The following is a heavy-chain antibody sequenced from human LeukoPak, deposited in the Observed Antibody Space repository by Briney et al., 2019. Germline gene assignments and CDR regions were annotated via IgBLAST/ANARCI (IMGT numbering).Heavy chain of an antibody. CDR1: GYTFTSYG. J-gene: IGHJ4*02. D-gene: IGHD3-16*02. Sequence: ASVKVSCKASGYTFTSYGISWVRQAPGQGLEWMGRISAYNGNTNYAQKLQGRVTMTIDTSTSTAYMELRSLRSDDTAVYYCARDYDYVWGSYRPFDYWGQGTLVTVSS. CDR2: ISAYNGNT. CDR3: ARDYDYVWGSYRPFDY. V-gene: IGHV1-18*01.